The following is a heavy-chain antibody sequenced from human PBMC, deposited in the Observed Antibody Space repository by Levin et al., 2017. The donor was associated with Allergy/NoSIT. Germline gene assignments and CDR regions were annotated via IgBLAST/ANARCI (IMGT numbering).Heavy chain of an antibody. CDR1: GFTFSSYG. J-gene: IGHJ4*02. D-gene: IGHD5-12*01. CDR3: ANMYATSGDY. V-gene: IGHV3-30*18. Sequence: GESLKISCAASGFTFSSYGMHWVRQAPGKGLEWVAVISYDGSNKYYADSVKGRFTISRDNSKNTLYLQMNSLRAEDTAVYYCANMYATSGDYWCQGTLVTVSS. CDR2: ISYDGSNK.